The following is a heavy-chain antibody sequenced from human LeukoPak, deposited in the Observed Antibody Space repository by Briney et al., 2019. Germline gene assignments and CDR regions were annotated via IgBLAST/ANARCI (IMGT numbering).Heavy chain of an antibody. CDR2: ICPSAGIK. CDR1: GFTFSNYG. D-gene: IGHD3-10*01. J-gene: IGHJ4*02. CDR3: AKDDAWLRFGE. V-gene: IGHV3-23*01. Sequence: GGSLRLSCAASGFTFSNYGMNWVRQAPGKGLEWVSGICPSAGIKYYADSVKGRFTISRDNSKNMLYMEVSSLTADDTAVYYCAKDDAWLRFGEWSQGTLVTVSS.